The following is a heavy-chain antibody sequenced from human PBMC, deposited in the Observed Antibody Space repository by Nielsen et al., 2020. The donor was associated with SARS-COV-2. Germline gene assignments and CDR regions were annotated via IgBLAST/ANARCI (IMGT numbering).Heavy chain of an antibody. J-gene: IGHJ6*02. Sequence: WVRQAPGQGLEWMGWISAYNGNTNYAQKLQGRVTMTTDTSTSTAYMELRSLRSDDTAVYYCARDDWNDVSPNYYCYYGMDVWGQGTTVTVSS. D-gene: IGHD1-1*01. CDR3: ARDDWNDVSPNYYCYYGMDV. V-gene: IGHV1-18*01. CDR2: ISAYNGNT.